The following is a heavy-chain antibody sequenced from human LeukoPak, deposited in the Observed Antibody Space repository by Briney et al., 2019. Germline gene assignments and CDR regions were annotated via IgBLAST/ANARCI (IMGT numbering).Heavy chain of an antibody. J-gene: IGHJ4*02. Sequence: GGSLRLSCAASGFTFSSFAVSWVRQAPGKGLEWVSAISGSGGSTYYADSVKGRFTISRDNSKNTLYLQMNSLRAEDTAVYYCATTVTTHFFDYWGQGTLVTVSS. CDR1: GFTFSSFA. D-gene: IGHD4-17*01. CDR2: ISGSGGST. CDR3: ATTVTTHFFDY. V-gene: IGHV3-23*01.